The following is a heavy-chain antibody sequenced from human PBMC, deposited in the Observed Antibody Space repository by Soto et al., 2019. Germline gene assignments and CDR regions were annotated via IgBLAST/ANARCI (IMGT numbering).Heavy chain of an antibody. V-gene: IGHV1-3*01. CDR1: GYTFTSYA. Sequence: ASVKVSCKASGYTFTSYAMHWVRQAPGQRLEWMGWINAGNGNTKYSQKFQGRVTITRDTSASTAYMELGSLRSEDTAVYYCARDLGGFDSGYDPWGQGTLVTVSS. J-gene: IGHJ5*02. D-gene: IGHD5-12*01. CDR2: INAGNGNT. CDR3: ARDLGGFDSGYDP.